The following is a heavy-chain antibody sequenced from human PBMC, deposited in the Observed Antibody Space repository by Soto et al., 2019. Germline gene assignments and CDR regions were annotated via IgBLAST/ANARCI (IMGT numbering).Heavy chain of an antibody. Sequence: QITLKESGPTLVKPTQTLTLTCTFSGFSLSTSGVGVGWIRQPPGKALEWLALIYWNEDKRYSPSLKSRLTITKDTSKNQVVLTMTNMDPVDTATYYCAHRRGLAAAEGFEYWGQGTLVTVSS. J-gene: IGHJ4*02. CDR3: AHRRGLAAAEGFEY. CDR1: GFSLSTSGVG. D-gene: IGHD6-13*01. V-gene: IGHV2-5*01. CDR2: IYWNEDK.